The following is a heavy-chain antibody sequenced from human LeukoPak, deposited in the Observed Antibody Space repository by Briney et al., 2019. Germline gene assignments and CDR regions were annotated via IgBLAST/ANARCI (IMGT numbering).Heavy chain of an antibody. J-gene: IGHJ4*02. D-gene: IGHD3-9*01. CDR3: ASLLTYFDY. CDR1: GVSISSGSYH. V-gene: IGHV4-39*01. Sequence: SETLSLTCTVSGVSISSGSYHWGWIRQPPGKGLEWIASIYYSGSTYYSPSLKSRVTISVDTSKNQFSLKMSSAIAADTAVYYCASLLTYFDYWGQGTLVTVSS. CDR2: IYYSGST.